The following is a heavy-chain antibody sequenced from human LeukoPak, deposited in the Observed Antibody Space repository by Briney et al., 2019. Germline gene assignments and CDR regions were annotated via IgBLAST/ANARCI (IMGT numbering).Heavy chain of an antibody. V-gene: IGHV4-39*01. D-gene: IGHD3-10*01. CDR3: ARETMVRGVTLLGVIDN. Sequence: SETLSLTCSVSGGSISSGSYYWAWIRQPPGKGLEWIGSMYYNGNTFYNPSVKGRVTISMDTSKNQFSLKLNYVTAADTGLYFCARETMVRGVTLLGVIDNWGQGTLVTVSS. CDR2: MYYNGNT. J-gene: IGHJ4*02. CDR1: GGSISSGSYY.